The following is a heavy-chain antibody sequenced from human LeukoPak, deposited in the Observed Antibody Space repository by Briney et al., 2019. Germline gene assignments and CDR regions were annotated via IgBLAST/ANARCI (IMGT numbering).Heavy chain of an antibody. Sequence: SETLSLTCTVSGGSISSGSYYWSWIRQPAGKGLEWIGRIYTSGSTNYNPSLKSRVTISVDTSKNQFSLKLSSVTAADTAVYYCAGGTCSGGSCYSLGGIDYWGKGTLVTVSS. J-gene: IGHJ4*02. CDR1: GGSISSGSYY. CDR2: IYTSGST. D-gene: IGHD2-15*01. V-gene: IGHV4-61*02. CDR3: AGGTCSGGSCYSLGGIDY.